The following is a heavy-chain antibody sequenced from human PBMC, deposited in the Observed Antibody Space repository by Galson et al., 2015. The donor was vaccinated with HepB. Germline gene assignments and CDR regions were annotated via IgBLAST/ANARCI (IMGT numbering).Heavy chain of an antibody. Sequence: SLRLSCAASGFTFSSYWMSWVRQAPGKGLEWVANIKQDGSEKYYVDSVKGRFTISRDNAKNSLNLQMNSLRAEDTAVYYCARDFRYSYGSPFDYWGQGTLVTVSA. V-gene: IGHV3-7*03. CDR1: GFTFSSYW. J-gene: IGHJ4*02. CDR2: IKQDGSEK. CDR3: ARDFRYSYGSPFDY. D-gene: IGHD5-18*01.